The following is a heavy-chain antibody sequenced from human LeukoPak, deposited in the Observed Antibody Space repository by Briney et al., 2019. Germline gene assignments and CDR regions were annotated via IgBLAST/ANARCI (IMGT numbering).Heavy chain of an antibody. CDR3: ARFIRTREFDY. V-gene: IGHV4-39*07. CDR2: IYYSGST. J-gene: IGHJ4*02. Sequence: SETLSLTCTVSGGSISSSSYYWGWIRQPPGKGLEWIGSIYYSGSTYYNPSLKSRVTISVDTSKNQFSLKLTSVTAADTAVYYCARFIRTREFDYWGQGTLVTVSS. D-gene: IGHD3-10*01. CDR1: GGSISSSSYY.